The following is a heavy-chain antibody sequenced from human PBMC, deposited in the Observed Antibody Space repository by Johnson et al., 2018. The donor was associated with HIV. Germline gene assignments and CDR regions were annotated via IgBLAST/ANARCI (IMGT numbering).Heavy chain of an antibody. Sequence: QVQLVESGGGVVQPGRSLRLSCAASGFTFSSYAVHWVRQAPGKGLEWVAVISYGGKNKYYADSVKGRFTISRDNSKNTLYLEMNSLRPEDTAVYYCASLSSSLFGAFDIWGQGTMVTVSS. J-gene: IGHJ3*02. CDR3: ASLSSSLFGAFDI. D-gene: IGHD6-13*01. CDR2: ISYGGKNK. V-gene: IGHV3-30*04. CDR1: GFTFSSYA.